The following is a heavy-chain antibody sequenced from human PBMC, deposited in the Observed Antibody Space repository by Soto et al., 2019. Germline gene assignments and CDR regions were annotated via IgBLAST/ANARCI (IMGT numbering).Heavy chain of an antibody. CDR3: VLRGSYYYYGMDV. Sequence: GASVKVSCKASGYTFTSYGISWVRQAPGQVLERMGWISAYNGNTNYAQKLQGRVTMTTDTSTSTAYMELRSLRSDDTAVYYCVLRGSYYYYGMDVWGQGTTVTSP. D-gene: IGHD3-10*01. V-gene: IGHV1-18*01. CDR2: ISAYNGNT. J-gene: IGHJ6*02. CDR1: GYTFTSYG.